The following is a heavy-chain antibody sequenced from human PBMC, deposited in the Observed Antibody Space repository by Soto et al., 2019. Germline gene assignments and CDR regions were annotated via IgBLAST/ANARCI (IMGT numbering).Heavy chain of an antibody. CDR1: GYSFTSNW. CDR3: ARHYYGFDS. V-gene: IGHV5-51*01. Sequence: KSGESLKISCKGSGYSFTSNWIAWVRQMPGKGLEWMGVIYFGDSDTRYSPSFQGQVTISADKSINTAYLQWSSLKASDTAVYYCARHYYGFDSWGQGTPVTVSS. J-gene: IGHJ4*02. CDR2: IYFGDSDT. D-gene: IGHD3-22*01.